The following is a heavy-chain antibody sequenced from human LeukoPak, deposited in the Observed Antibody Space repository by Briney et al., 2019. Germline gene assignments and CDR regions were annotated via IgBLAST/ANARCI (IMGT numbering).Heavy chain of an antibody. D-gene: IGHD3-3*01. CDR3: ARGGTDDFWSGYTLPGYFDY. J-gene: IGHJ4*02. CDR1: GYSFTSYW. V-gene: IGHV5-51*03. Sequence: KPGESLKISCTGSGYSFTSYWIGWVRQMPGKGLEWMGIIYPGDSDTRYSPSFQSQVTISADKSISTAYLQWSSLKASDTAMYYCARGGTDDFWSGYTLPGYFDYWGQGTLVTVSS. CDR2: IYPGDSDT.